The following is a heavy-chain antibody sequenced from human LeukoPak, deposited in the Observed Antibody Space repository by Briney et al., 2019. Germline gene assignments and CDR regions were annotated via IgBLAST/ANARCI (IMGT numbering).Heavy chain of an antibody. V-gene: IGHV1-46*01. D-gene: IGHD2-15*01. CDR3: ARDGYCSGGGCYSAVDY. J-gene: IGHJ4*02. CDR2: INPSGGST. CDR1: GYTFTSYY. Sequence: ASVRVSCKASGYTFTSYYMHWVRQAPGQGLEWMGIINPSGGSTSYAQKFQGRVTMTRDTSTSTVYMELSSLRSEDTAVYYCARDGYCSGGGCYSAVDYWGQGTLVTVSS.